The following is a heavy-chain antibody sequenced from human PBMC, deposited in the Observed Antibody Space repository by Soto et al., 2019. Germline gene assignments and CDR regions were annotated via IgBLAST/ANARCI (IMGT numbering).Heavy chain of an antibody. V-gene: IGHV4-31*03. CDR1: GGSISSGGYY. CDR3: ARGPWAIRFDP. Sequence: PSETMSLTCTVSGGSISSGGYYWSWIRQHPGKGLEWIGYIYYSGSTYYNPSLKSRVTISVDTSKNQFSLKLSSVTAADTAVYYCARGPWAIRFDPWGQGTLVTVSS. J-gene: IGHJ5*02. CDR2: IYYSGST. D-gene: IGHD3-9*01.